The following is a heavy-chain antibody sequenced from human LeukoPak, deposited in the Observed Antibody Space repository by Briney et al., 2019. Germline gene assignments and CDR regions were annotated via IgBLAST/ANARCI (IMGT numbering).Heavy chain of an antibody. CDR3: ARGAADDLYYMDV. V-gene: IGHV3-23*01. Sequence: GVLRLSCAASGFTFSSYAMSWVRQAPGKGLEWVSAISGSGGSTYYADSVKGRFTISRDNSKNTLYLQMNSLRAEDTALYYCARGAADDLYYMDVWGQGTTVTVSS. J-gene: IGHJ6*03. CDR1: GFTFSSYA. D-gene: IGHD3/OR15-3a*01. CDR2: ISGSGGST.